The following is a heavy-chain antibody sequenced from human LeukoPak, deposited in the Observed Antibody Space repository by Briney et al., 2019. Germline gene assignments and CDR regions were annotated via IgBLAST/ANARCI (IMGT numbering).Heavy chain of an antibody. Sequence: PGRSLRLSCAASGFTFSNYGIHWVRQVPGKGLEWVAVISYDGSNKYYADSVKGRFTISRDNSKNTLYLQMNSLRAEDTAVYYCARGGDDYGDQGWFDPWGQGTLVTVSS. CDR2: ISYDGSNK. CDR1: GFTFSNYG. J-gene: IGHJ5*02. CDR3: ARGGDDYGDQGWFDP. D-gene: IGHD4-17*01. V-gene: IGHV3-30*03.